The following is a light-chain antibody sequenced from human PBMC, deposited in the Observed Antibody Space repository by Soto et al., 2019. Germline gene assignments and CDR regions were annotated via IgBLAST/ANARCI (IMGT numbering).Light chain of an antibody. J-gene: IGLJ2*01. CDR2: INSDGSH. Sequence: QPVLAQSPSASASLGASGKLTCTLTSGPSSYTIAWHQQQPGRGPRYLMKINSDGSHMKGDGIPARFSGSSSESERHLTISNVQSEDEADYYCQTWDSAIRVFGGGTKLTVL. CDR3: QTWDSAIRV. CDR1: SGPSSYT. V-gene: IGLV4-69*01.